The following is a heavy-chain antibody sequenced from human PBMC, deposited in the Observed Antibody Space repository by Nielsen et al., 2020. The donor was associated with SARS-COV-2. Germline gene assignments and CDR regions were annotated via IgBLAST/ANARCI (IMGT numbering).Heavy chain of an antibody. CDR1: GNAFTSHP. CDR3: ARLLDSRVYPTLDY. J-gene: IGHJ4*02. D-gene: IGHD3-22*01. CDR2: ITAGNGNT. Sequence: ASVKVSCKASGNAFTSHPIHWVRQAPGQRPEWMGWITAGNGNTKYSEKFQGRVTITRDTSASTIYMDLSSLRSDDTAVYYCARLLDSRVYPTLDYWGQGTLVTVST. V-gene: IGHV1-3*01.